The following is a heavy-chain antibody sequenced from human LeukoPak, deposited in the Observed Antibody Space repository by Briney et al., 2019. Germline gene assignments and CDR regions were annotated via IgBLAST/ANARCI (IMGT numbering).Heavy chain of an antibody. D-gene: IGHD2-15*01. CDR1: GFTVSSNY. J-gene: IGHJ4*02. CDR2: IYSGGRT. Sequence: GGSLRLSRAASGFTVSSNYMSWVRQAPGKGLEWVSVIYSGGRTYYADSVKGRFTISRDNSKNTLFLQMNSLRAEDTAVYYCARDCSGGSCYPGDYWGQGTLVTVSS. V-gene: IGHV3-66*01. CDR3: ARDCSGGSCYPGDY.